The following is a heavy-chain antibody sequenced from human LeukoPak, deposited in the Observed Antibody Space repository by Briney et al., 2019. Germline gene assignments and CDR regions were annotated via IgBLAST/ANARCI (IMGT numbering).Heavy chain of an antibody. CDR1: GFTFSSYT. Sequence: GGSLRLSCAASGFTFSSYTMNWVRQAPGKGLEWVSAISSSSSYIYYADSVKGRFTISRDNAKNSLYLQMNSLRAEDTALYYCARDRVRTLYSSSWYWNYWGQGTLVTVSS. CDR2: ISSSSSYI. D-gene: IGHD6-13*01. V-gene: IGHV3-21*04. J-gene: IGHJ4*02. CDR3: ARDRVRTLYSSSWYWNY.